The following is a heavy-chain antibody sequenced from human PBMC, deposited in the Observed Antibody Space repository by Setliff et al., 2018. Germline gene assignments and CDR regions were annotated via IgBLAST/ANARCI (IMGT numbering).Heavy chain of an antibody. V-gene: IGHV4-39*01. D-gene: IGHD6-19*01. CDR2: IYYSGST. CDR3: ARAISGWYSAYYYYMDV. Sequence: SETLSLTCTVSGGSISSSSYYWGWIRQPPGKGLEWIGSIYYSGSTYYNPSLKSRVTISVDTSKNQFSLKLSSVTATDTAVYYCARAISGWYSAYYYYMDVWGKGTTVTVSS. CDR1: GGSISSSSYY. J-gene: IGHJ6*03.